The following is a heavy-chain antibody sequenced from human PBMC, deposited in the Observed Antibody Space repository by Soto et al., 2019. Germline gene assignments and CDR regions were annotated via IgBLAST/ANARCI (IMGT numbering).Heavy chain of an antibody. J-gene: IGHJ6*03. Sequence: PRGSLRLSCAASGFTFSSYAMSWVRQAPGKGLEWVSAISGSGGSTYYADSVKGRFTISRDNSKNTLYLQMNSLRAEDTAVYYCAKDWGRDYCSGGSCYSGSYMDVWGKGTTVTVSS. CDR1: GFTFSSYA. CDR2: ISGSGGST. V-gene: IGHV3-23*01. CDR3: AKDWGRDYCSGGSCYSGSYMDV. D-gene: IGHD2-15*01.